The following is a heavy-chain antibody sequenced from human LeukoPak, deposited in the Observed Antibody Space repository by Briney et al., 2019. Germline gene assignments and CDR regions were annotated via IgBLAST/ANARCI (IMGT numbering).Heavy chain of an antibody. D-gene: IGHD6-13*01. V-gene: IGHV1-8*01. CDR1: GYTFTSYD. CDR2: MNPNSGNT. J-gene: IGHJ4*02. CDR3: ARAAGPGGIAAAVSYYFDY. Sequence: VKVSCKASGYTFTSYDINWVRQATGQGLEWMGWMNPNSGNTGYAQKFQGRVTMTRNTSISTAYMELSSLRSEDTAVYYCARAAGPGGIAAAVSYYFDYWGQGTLVTVSS.